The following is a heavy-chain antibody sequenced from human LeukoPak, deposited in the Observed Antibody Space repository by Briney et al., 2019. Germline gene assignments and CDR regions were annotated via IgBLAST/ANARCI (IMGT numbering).Heavy chain of an antibody. J-gene: IGHJ4*02. V-gene: IGHV5-51*01. D-gene: IGHD3-10*01. CDR1: GYSFTSYW. Sequence: GESLKISCKGSGYSFTSYWIGWVRQMPGKGLEWMGIIYPGDSDTRYSPSFQGQVTISADKSISTAYLRWSSLKASDTAMYYCARITMVRGVIIHKYFDYWGQGTLVTVSS. CDR2: IYPGDSDT. CDR3: ARITMVRGVIIHKYFDY.